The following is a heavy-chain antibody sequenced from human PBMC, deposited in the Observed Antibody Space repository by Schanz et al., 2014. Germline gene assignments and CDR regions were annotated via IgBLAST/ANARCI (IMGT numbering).Heavy chain of an antibody. CDR1: GFIFSNYG. Sequence: VQLVESGGGLVKPGGSLRLSCAASGFIFSNYGMHWVRQAPGKGLEWVAVIWSDGSTKYYADSVKGRFTISRDNSKNTLYLHMNTLRSEDTAVYYCAREQIMAAAGLVDYWGHGTLVTVSS. J-gene: IGHJ4*01. D-gene: IGHD6-13*01. CDR3: AREQIMAAAGLVDY. V-gene: IGHV3-33*01. CDR2: IWSDGSTK.